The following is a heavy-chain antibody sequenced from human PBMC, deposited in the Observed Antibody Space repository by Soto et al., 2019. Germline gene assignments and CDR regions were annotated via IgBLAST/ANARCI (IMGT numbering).Heavy chain of an antibody. CDR3: AAVGELSLDPFDY. V-gene: IGHV3-33*01. D-gene: IGHD3-16*02. Sequence: QVQLVESGGGVVQPGRSLRLSCAASGFTFSSYGMHWVRQAPGKGLEWVAVIWYDGSNKYYADSVKGRFTISRDNSKNTLYLQMNSLRAEDTAVYYCAAVGELSLDPFDYWGQGTLVTVSS. J-gene: IGHJ4*02. CDR2: IWYDGSNK. CDR1: GFTFSSYG.